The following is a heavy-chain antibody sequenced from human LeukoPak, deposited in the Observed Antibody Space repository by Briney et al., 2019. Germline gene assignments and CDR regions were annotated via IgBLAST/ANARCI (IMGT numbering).Heavy chain of an antibody. CDR1: GGSFSGYY. D-gene: IGHD2-2*02. V-gene: IGHV4-34*01. J-gene: IGHJ4*02. CDR2: IDHSGST. CDR3: ARGGGYCSSTSCYNDF. Sequence: SETLSLTCAVYGGSFSGYYWSWIRQPPGKGLEWIGEIDHSGSTNYNPSLKSRVTISVDTSKNQFSLKLSSVTAADTAVYYCARGGGYCSSTSCYNDFWGQGTLVTVSS.